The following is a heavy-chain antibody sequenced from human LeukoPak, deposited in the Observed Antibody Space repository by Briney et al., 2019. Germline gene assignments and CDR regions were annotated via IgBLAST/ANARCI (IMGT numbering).Heavy chain of an antibody. CDR2: IYHSGST. CDR1: GGSISSSNW. V-gene: IGHV4-4*02. D-gene: IGHD3-16*01. J-gene: IGHJ6*03. CDR3: ARVEGKPLGYYYYYVDV. Sequence: PSGTLSLTCAVSGGSISSSNWWSWVRQPPGKGLEWIGEIYHSGSTNYNPSLKSRVTISVDKSKNQFSLKLSSVTAADTAVYFCARVEGKPLGYYYYYVDVWGKGTTVTVSS.